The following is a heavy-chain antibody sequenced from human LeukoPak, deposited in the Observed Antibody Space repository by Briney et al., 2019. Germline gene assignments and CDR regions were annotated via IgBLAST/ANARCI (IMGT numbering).Heavy chain of an antibody. CDR1: GFTFSSYA. D-gene: IGHD3-22*01. Sequence: GGSLRLSCAASGFTFSSYAMHWVREAPGTGLEWVAVISYDGSNKYYADSVKGRFTISRDNYKNTLYLQMHSLKAEATAVYYCARDLAVLYDSSGYSFDPWGQGTLVTVSS. CDR3: ARDLAVLYDSSGYSFDP. CDR2: ISYDGSNK. J-gene: IGHJ5*02. V-gene: IGHV3-30-3*01.